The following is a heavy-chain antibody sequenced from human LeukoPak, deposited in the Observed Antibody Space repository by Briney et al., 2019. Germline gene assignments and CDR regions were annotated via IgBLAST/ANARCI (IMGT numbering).Heavy chain of an antibody. J-gene: IGHJ4*02. CDR3: ARLGYCSSTSCYPFDY. D-gene: IGHD2-2*01. V-gene: IGHV1-2*02. Sequence: ASVKVSCKASGYTFTSYYMHWVRQAPGQGLEWMGWINPNSGGTNYAQKFQGRVTMTRDTSISTAYMELSRLRSDDTAVYYCARLGYCSSTSCYPFDYWGQGTLVTVSS. CDR2: INPNSGGT. CDR1: GYTFTSYY.